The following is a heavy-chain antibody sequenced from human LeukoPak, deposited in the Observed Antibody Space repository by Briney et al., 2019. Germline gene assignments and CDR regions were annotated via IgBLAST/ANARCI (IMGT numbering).Heavy chain of an antibody. CDR2: ISGGGGST. Sequence: GGSLRLSCVASGFTFSSYAMSWVRQAPGKGLEWVSAISGGGGSTYYADSVKGRFTISTHNSKNTLYLQMSSLRAEDTAVYYCAKEVLADWYFDLWGRGTLSLSPQ. D-gene: IGHD4/OR15-4a*01. CDR1: GFTFSSYA. V-gene: IGHV3-23*01. CDR3: AKEVLADWYFDL. J-gene: IGHJ2*01.